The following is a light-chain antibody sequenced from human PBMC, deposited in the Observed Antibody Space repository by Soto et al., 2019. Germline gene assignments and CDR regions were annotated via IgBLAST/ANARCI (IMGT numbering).Light chain of an antibody. Sequence: QSVLAQPRSVSGSPGQSVTFSCTGTSSDIGGYDYVSWYQQHPGKAPKLMIYDVTKRPSGVPDRFSGSKSGNTASLTISGLQAEDEADYYCCSYSGSYFYVFGTGTKVTVL. V-gene: IGLV2-11*01. J-gene: IGLJ1*01. CDR2: DVT. CDR3: CSYSGSYFYV. CDR1: SSDIGGYDY.